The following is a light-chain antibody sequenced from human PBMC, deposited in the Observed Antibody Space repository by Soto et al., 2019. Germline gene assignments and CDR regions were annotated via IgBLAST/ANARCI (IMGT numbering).Light chain of an antibody. Sequence: DIQMTQSPSTLSASVGDRVTITCRASQSISSWLAWYQQKPGKAPKLLIYDASSLESGVPSRFSGSGFGTEFTLTIRGLQPEDVATYYCQQLNNFVTFGPGTKVNI. CDR3: QQLNNFVT. CDR2: DAS. CDR1: QSISSW. V-gene: IGKV1-5*01. J-gene: IGKJ3*01.